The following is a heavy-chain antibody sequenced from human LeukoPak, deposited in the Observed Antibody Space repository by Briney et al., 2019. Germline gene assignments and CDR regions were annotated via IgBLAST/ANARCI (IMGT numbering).Heavy chain of an antibody. D-gene: IGHD3-22*01. CDR2: INPNSGGT. Sequence: ASVKVSCKASGYTFTGYYMHWVRQAPGQGLEWMGWINPNSGGTNYAQKFQGWVTMTRDTSISTAYMELSRLRSDDTAVYYCARGDSSGYYYLDYWGQGTLVTVSS. J-gene: IGHJ4*02. V-gene: IGHV1-2*04. CDR3: ARGDSSGYYYLDY. CDR1: GYTFTGYY.